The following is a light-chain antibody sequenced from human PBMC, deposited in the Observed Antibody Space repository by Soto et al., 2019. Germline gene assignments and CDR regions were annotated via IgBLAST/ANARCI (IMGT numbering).Light chain of an antibody. J-gene: IGKJ2*01. V-gene: IGKV3-20*01. Sequence: EVVLTQSPVTVSLSPGERATLSCRASQFVASNSLAWYQQKPGQAPRVVIYDASIRATGIPDRFSGSGSGTDFTLTISRLEPEDFAVYYCQQYGSSPRTFGQGTKLEIK. CDR2: DAS. CDR3: QQYGSSPRT. CDR1: QFVASNS.